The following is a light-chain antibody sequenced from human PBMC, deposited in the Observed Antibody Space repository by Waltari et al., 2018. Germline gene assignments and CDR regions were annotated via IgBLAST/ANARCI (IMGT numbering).Light chain of an antibody. CDR2: TNS. V-gene: IGLV1-44*01. CDR1: SSNIGSNA. CDR3: AAWDDTLNAWV. Sequence: QFVLTQPPSASETPGQRVTISCAGSSSNIGSNAVHWFQQLPGTAPRLLLYTNSQGPVGVRDRFSGSKSGTSASLAIGGLQSEDEADYYCAAWDDTLNAWVFGGGTKVTVL. J-gene: IGLJ3*02.